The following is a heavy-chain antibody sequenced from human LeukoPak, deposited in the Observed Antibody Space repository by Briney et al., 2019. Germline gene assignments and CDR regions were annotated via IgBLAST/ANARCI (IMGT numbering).Heavy chain of an antibody. CDR3: ARQNAFDI. CDR2: IDPSDSYT. V-gene: IGHV5-10-1*01. J-gene: IGHJ3*02. Sequence: PGESLKISCKDSGYNFTNSWIGWVRQMPGKGLEWMGRIDPSDSYTNYSPSFQGHVTISADKSISTAYLQWSSLKASDTAMYYCARQNAFDIWGQGTMVTVSS. CDR1: GYNFTNSW.